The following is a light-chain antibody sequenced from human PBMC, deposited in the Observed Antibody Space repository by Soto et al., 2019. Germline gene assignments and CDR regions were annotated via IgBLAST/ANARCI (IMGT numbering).Light chain of an antibody. Sequence: EIVLVQSPGTLSLSPGERATLSCRASQSVSNNYLAWYQQKPGQAPRLLIYGASNRATGVLDRFSGSGTGTDFSLTITRLEPEDFAVYYCQQYGVSPLMFTFGQGTKVGVK. CDR3: QQYGVSPLMFT. J-gene: IGKJ2*01. CDR2: GAS. V-gene: IGKV3-20*01. CDR1: QSVSNNY.